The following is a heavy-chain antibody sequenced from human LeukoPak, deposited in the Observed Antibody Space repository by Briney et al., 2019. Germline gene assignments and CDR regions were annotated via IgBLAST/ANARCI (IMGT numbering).Heavy chain of an antibody. J-gene: IGHJ4*02. CDR1: GGSISSYY. CDR2: IYYSGST. V-gene: IGHV4-59*08. D-gene: IGHD3-16*02. CDR3: ARSEINHYIKY. Sequence: SETLSLTCTVSGGSISSYYWSWIRQPPAKGLEWIGYIYYSGSTNYNPSLKSRVTLSVDTSKNQVSLKLSSVTAADTAVYYCARSEINHYIKYWGQGILVTVSS.